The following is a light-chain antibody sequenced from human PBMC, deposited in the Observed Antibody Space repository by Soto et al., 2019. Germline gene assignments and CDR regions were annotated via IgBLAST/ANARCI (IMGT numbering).Light chain of an antibody. Sequence: EIVLTQSPGTLSLSPGERATLSCRASQSVSSSYLAWYQQKPGQAPRLLIYGASSRATGIPDRFSGSGSGTDFTLTTSRLEPEDFAVYYCQQYGSSPPELTFGGGTKVDIK. CDR1: QSVSSSY. CDR3: QQYGSSPPELT. V-gene: IGKV3-20*01. J-gene: IGKJ4*01. CDR2: GAS.